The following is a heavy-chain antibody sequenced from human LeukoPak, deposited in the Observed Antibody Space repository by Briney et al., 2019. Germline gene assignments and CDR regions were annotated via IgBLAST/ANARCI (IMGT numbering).Heavy chain of an antibody. J-gene: IGHJ4*02. D-gene: IGHD4-17*01. Sequence: SETLSLTCAVYGGSFSGYYWSWIRQPPGKGLEWIGEINHSGSTNYNPSLKSRVTISVDTSKNQFSLKLSSVTAADTAVYYCARTPGPHGDYYFDYWGQGTLVTVSS. V-gene: IGHV4-34*01. CDR2: INHSGST. CDR3: ARTPGPHGDYYFDY. CDR1: GGSFSGYY.